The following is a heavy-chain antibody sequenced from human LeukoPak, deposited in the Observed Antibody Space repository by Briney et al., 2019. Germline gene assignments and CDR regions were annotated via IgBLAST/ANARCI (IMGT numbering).Heavy chain of an antibody. CDR3: AKGNYYYYMDV. V-gene: IGHV3-23*01. Sequence: PGGSLRLSCAASGFTFSNYAMTWVRQAPGKGLEWVSAISGSGDKTYYGDSVKGRFTISRDNSKNTLYLQMNSLRAEDTAAYYCAKGNYYYYMDVWGKGTTVTVSS. CDR2: ISGSGDKT. CDR1: GFTFSNYA. J-gene: IGHJ6*03.